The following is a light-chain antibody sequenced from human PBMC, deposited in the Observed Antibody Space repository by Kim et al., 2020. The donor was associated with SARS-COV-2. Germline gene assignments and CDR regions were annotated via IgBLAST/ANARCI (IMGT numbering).Light chain of an antibody. CDR2: DVS. CDR3: CSYASSISWV. Sequence: GQSITISCTGTSSDVGGYNYVSWYQQHQGKAPKVMIYDVSNRPSGVSKRFSGSKSGNTASLTISGLQAEDEADYYCCSYASSISWVFGGGTQLTVL. J-gene: IGLJ3*02. CDR1: SSDVGGYNY. V-gene: IGLV2-14*03.